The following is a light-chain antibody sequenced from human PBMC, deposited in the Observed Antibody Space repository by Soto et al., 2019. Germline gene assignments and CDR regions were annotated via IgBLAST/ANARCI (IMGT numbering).Light chain of an antibody. CDR3: QSYASSLSGYV. V-gene: IGLV1-40*01. CDR2: GNS. J-gene: IGLJ1*01. CDR1: SSNIGAGYD. Sequence: QSVLTQPPSVSGAPGQTVTISCTGSSSNIGAGYDVHWYQQLPGTAPKLLIFGNSNRPSGVPDRCCGSKSGTSASLAITGCQAEDEADYYCQSYASSLSGYVFGTGTKLTVL.